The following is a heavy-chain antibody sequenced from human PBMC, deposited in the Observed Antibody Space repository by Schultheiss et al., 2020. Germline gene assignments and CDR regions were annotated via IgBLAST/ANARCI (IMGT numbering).Heavy chain of an antibody. Sequence: SQTLSLTCAVYGGSFSGYYWSWIRQPPGKGLEWIGEINHSGSTNYNPSLKSRVTISVDTSKNQFSLKLSSVTAADTAVYYCARGTVTTLGWFDPWGQGTLVTVSS. CDR2: INHSGST. D-gene: IGHD4-17*01. CDR1: GGSFSGYY. CDR3: ARGTVTTLGWFDP. V-gene: IGHV4-34*01. J-gene: IGHJ5*02.